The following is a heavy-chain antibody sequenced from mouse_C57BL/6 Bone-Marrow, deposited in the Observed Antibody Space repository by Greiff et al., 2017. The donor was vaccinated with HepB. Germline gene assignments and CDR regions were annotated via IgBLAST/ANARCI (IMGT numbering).Heavy chain of an antibody. V-gene: IGHV7-3*01. CDR2: IRNKANGYTT. J-gene: IGHJ1*03. Sequence: EVMLVESGGGLVQPGGSLSLSCAASGFTFTDYYMSWVRQPPGKALEWLGFIRNKANGYTTEYSASVKGRFTISRDNSQSILYLQMNALRAEDSATYYCARYGGWTWYCYFDVWGTGTTVTVSS. CDR3: ARYGGWTWYCYFDV. D-gene: IGHD2-3*01. CDR1: GFTFTDYY.